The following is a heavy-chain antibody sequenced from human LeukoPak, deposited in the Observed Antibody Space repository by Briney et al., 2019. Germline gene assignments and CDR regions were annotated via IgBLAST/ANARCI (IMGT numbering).Heavy chain of an antibody. CDR2: ISAYNGNT. J-gene: IGHJ6*02. V-gene: IGHV1-18*01. Sequence: ASVKVSCKASGYTFTSYGISWVRQAPGQGLEWMGWISAYNGNTNYAQKLQGRVTMTTDTSTSTAYMELRSLRSDDTAVYYCARGGYSGSYYGQYYYYYGMDVWGQGTTVTVSS. CDR3: ARGGYSGSYYGQYYYYYGMDV. CDR1: GYTFTSYG. D-gene: IGHD1-26*01.